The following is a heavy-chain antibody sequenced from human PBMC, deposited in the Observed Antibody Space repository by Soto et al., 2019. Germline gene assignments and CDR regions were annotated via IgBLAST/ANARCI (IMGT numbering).Heavy chain of an antibody. CDR2: ISSSSSYI. CDR3: ARDYYGSGPN. V-gene: IGHV3-21*01. Sequence: ESLQISGAGSGCTLSSYSMNWVRQATGKGLEWVSSISSSSSYIYYADSVKGRFTISRDNAKNSLYLQMNSLRAEDTAVYYCARDYYGSGPNWGQGTLVTVSS. D-gene: IGHD3-10*01. CDR1: GCTLSSYS. J-gene: IGHJ4*02.